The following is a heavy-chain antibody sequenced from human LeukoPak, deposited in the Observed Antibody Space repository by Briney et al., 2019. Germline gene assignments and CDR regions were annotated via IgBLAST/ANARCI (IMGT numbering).Heavy chain of an antibody. Sequence: SETLSLTCTVSGGSISSYYWSWIRQPPGKGLEWIGYIYYSGSTNYNPSLKSRVTISVDTSKNQFSLKLSSVTAAGTAVYYCASMVRGVIPTYWGQGTLVTVSS. CDR2: IYYSGST. J-gene: IGHJ4*02. CDR1: GGSISSYY. CDR3: ASMVRGVIPTY. V-gene: IGHV4-59*01. D-gene: IGHD3-10*01.